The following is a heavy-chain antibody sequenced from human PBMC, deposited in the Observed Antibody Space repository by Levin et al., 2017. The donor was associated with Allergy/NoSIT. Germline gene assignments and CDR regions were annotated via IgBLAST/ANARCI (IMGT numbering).Heavy chain of an antibody. Sequence: GGSLRLSCAASGFTVSSNYMSWVRQAPGKGLEWVSVIYSGGSTYYADSVKGRFTISRDNSKNTLYLQMNSLRAEDTAVYYCAREPLGTYYYDSSGYDGRYYWGQGTLVTVSS. CDR1: GFTVSSNY. J-gene: IGHJ4*02. CDR2: IYSGGST. D-gene: IGHD3-22*01. CDR3: AREPLGTYYYDSSGYDGRYY. V-gene: IGHV3-53*01.